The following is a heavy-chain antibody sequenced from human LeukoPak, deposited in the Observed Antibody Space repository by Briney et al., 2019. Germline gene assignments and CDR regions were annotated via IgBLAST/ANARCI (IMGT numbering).Heavy chain of an antibody. J-gene: IGHJ4*02. CDR2: IKQDGSEK. V-gene: IGHV3-7*01. CDR3: ARDPSRGYTYGYGDY. CDR1: GFTFSSYG. Sequence: GGSLRLSCAASGFTFSSYGMNWFRQPPGKGLEWVANIKQDGSEKNYVDSVKGRFTNSSDNAKKSLYLQMNSLRAEDTGVYYCARDPSRGYTYGYGDYWGQGILVTVSS. D-gene: IGHD5-18*01.